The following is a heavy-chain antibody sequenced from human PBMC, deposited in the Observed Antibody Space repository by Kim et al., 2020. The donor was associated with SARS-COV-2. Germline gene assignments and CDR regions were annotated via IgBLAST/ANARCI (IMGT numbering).Heavy chain of an antibody. CDR2: ISSGGGST. CDR3: AKDRVVVPAAIDY. Sequence: GGSLRLSCTASGFTFTSYATTWVRQAPGKGLEWVSTISSGGGSTYYADSVKGRFTISRDNSKNTLYLQMNSLRAEDTAVYYCAKDRVVVPAAIDYWGQGTRVTVSS. D-gene: IGHD2-2*02. CDR1: GFTFTSYA. J-gene: IGHJ4*02. V-gene: IGHV3-23*01.